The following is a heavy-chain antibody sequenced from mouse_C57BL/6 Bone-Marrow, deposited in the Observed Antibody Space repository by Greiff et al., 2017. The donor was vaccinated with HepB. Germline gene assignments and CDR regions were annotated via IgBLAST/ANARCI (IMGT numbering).Heavy chain of an antibody. CDR2: IRNKANGYTT. Sequence: EVNVVDSGGGLVQPGGSLSLSCAASGFTFTDYYMSWVRQPPGKALEWLGFIRNKANGYTTEYNASVKGSFTISRDNSQSILYLQMNALRAEDSATYYWARYKEEYGVYYAMDYWGQGTSVTVSS. CDR3: ARYKEEYGVYYAMDY. V-gene: IGHV7-3*01. CDR1: GFTFTDYY. J-gene: IGHJ4*01. D-gene: IGHD1-2*01.